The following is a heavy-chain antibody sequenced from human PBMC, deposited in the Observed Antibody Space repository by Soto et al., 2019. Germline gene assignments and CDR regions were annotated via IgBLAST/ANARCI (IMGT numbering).Heavy chain of an antibody. CDR3: ARGERDILTAHYYYYGMDV. CDR1: GGTFSSYA. J-gene: IGHJ6*02. CDR2: IIPIFGTA. Sequence: QVQLVQSGAEVKKPGSSVKVSCKASGGTFSSYAISWVRQASGQGLEWMGGIIPIFGTANYAQKFQGRVTITADESTSTAYMELSSLRSEDTAVYYCARGERDILTAHYYYYGMDVWGQGTTVTVSS. D-gene: IGHD3-9*01. V-gene: IGHV1-69*12.